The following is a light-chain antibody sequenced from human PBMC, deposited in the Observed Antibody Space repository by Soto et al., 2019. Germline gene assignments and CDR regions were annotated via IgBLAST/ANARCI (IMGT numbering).Light chain of an antibody. V-gene: IGKV3-20*01. CDR1: QSLRASY. J-gene: IGKJ1*01. CDR3: QQYVTSPRT. Sequence: EVVLTQSPDTLSLSPGETATLSCRASQSLRASYVAWYQQRPGQAPRLLIYGASFRATGIPARFSGRGSGTGFTLSISRLEPEDFAVYYCQQYVTSPRTFGQGPKVDI. CDR2: GAS.